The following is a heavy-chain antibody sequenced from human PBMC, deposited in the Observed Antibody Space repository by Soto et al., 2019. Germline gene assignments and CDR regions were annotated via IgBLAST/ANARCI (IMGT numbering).Heavy chain of an antibody. CDR1: GDSVSSNSAA. V-gene: IGHV6-1*01. CDR2: TYYRSKWYN. Sequence: PSQTLSLTCAISGDSVSSNSAALNLIMQSPSRGLEWLGRTYYRSKWYNDYAVSVKSRITINPDTSKNQFSLQLNSVTPEDTAVYYCARDQGITIFGVVIILSMDVWGQGTTVTVSS. J-gene: IGHJ6*02. D-gene: IGHD3-3*01. CDR3: ARDQGITIFGVVIILSMDV.